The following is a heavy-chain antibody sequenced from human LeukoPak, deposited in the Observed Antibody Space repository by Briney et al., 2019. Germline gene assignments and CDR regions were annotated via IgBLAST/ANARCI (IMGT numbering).Heavy chain of an antibody. D-gene: IGHD2-15*01. V-gene: IGHV4-61*01. CDR1: GGSVSSGSYY. J-gene: IGHJ4*02. CDR2: IYYNGIT. CDR3: ARGSCSGGSCYHGLDY. Sequence: SQTLSLTCTVSGGSVSSGSYYWSWIRQPPGKGLQWTEYIYYNGITNYKSSLKSRVTISIDTSKNQFSLKLSSVTAADTAVYYCARGSCSGGSCYHGLDYWGQGTLVTVSS.